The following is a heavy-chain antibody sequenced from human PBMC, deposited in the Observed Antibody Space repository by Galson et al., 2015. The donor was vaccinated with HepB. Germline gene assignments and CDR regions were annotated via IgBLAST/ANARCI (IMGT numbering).Heavy chain of an antibody. Sequence: SVKVSCKASGYTFTSYYMHRVRQAPGQGLEWMGIINPSGGSTSYAQKFQGRVTMTRDTSTSTVYMELTSLRSEDTAVYYCAKGYGSGSYLYGFDIWGQGTMVTVSS. CDR1: GYTFTSYY. D-gene: IGHD3-10*01. CDR2: INPSGGST. V-gene: IGHV1-46*03. CDR3: AKGYGSGSYLYGFDI. J-gene: IGHJ3*02.